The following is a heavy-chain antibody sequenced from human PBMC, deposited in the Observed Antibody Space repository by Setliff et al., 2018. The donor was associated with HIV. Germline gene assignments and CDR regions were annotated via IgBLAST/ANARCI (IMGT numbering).Heavy chain of an antibody. D-gene: IGHD1-1*01. CDR1: GYTFTDYF. J-gene: IGHJ4*02. Sequence: ASVKVSCKASGYTFTDYFMHWVRQAPGQGLEWMGWISPHNGDTNIPQTFQGRVTMTRDTSINTAYMEFSSLRREDTAVYYCASARIPTGGTSTSLDFWGQGALVTVSS. CDR2: ISPHNGDT. V-gene: IGHV1-2*02. CDR3: ASARIPTGGTSTSLDF.